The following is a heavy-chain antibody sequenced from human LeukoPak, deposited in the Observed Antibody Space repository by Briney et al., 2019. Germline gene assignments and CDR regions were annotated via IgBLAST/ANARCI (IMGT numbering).Heavy chain of an antibody. CDR3: AKSQYYYGSGSYHKS. CDR2: ISGSGGST. V-gene: IGHV3-23*01. Sequence: GVSLSLSCGACGFTFSSYAMRWVRRATGKGLEWVSAISGSGGSTYYADSVKGRFTISRDNSKNTLYLQMNSLRAEDTAVYYCAKSQYYYGSGSYHKSWGQGTLVTVST. D-gene: IGHD3-10*01. CDR1: GFTFSSYA. J-gene: IGHJ5*02.